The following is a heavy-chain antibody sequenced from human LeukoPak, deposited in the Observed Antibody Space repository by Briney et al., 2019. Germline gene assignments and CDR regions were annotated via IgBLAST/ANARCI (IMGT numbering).Heavy chain of an antibody. V-gene: IGHV3-23*01. CDR1: GFGFSNFA. D-gene: IGHD6-13*01. J-gene: IGHJ4*02. Sequence: GGSLRLSCAASGFGFSNFAMNWVRQAPGKGLEWVSAIGVGAGRTYYADSVKGRFTISRDNAKNSLYLQMNSLRAEDTAVYYCAITPQDSSSWYVDYWGQGTLVTVSS. CDR2: IGVGAGRT. CDR3: AITPQDSSSWYVDY.